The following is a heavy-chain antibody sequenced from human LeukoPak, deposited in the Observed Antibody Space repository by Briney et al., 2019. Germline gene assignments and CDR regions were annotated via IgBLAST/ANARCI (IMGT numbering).Heavy chain of an antibody. CDR1: GGSISSGGYY. Sequence: SETLSLTCTVSGGSISSGGYYWSWIRQHPGKGLEWIGYIYYSGSTYYNPSLKSRVTISVDTSKNQFSLKLSSVTAADTAVYYCAREWYSSSWPVFDYWGQGTLVTVSS. CDR3: AREWYSSSWPVFDY. V-gene: IGHV4-31*03. D-gene: IGHD6-13*01. J-gene: IGHJ4*02. CDR2: IYYSGST.